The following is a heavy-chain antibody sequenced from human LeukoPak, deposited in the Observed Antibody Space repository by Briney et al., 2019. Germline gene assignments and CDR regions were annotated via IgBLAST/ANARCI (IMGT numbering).Heavy chain of an antibody. V-gene: IGHV3-7*03. CDR2: IKQDGSER. J-gene: IGHJ4*02. Sequence: GGSLRLSCAASGFTFSSYWMSWVRQAPGKGLEWVANIKQDGSERYYVDSVEGRFTISRDNSKNTLFLQVNSLRAEDTAVYYCAKDRNYDSSGYYPFWGQGTLVTVSS. CDR1: GFTFSSYW. D-gene: IGHD3-22*01. CDR3: AKDRNYDSSGYYPF.